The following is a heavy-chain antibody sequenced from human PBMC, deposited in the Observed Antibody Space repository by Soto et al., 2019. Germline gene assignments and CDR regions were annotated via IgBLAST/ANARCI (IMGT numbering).Heavy chain of an antibody. V-gene: IGHV4-59*01. Sequence: SETLSLTCTVSGASMNPYYWSWIRQPPGKGLEWIGFIYYTGNTNYNPSLKSRVTLSVDMSKKQFSLELSSATAADTAVYHCARARRYNLNSGSCYFDYWGHGTLVTVSS. CDR2: IYYTGNT. J-gene: IGHJ4*01. CDR3: ARARRYNLNSGSCYFDY. D-gene: IGHD1-7*01. CDR1: GASMNPYY.